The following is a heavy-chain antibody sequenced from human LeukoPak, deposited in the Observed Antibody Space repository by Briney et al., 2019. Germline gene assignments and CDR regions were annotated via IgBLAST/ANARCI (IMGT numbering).Heavy chain of an antibody. V-gene: IGHV4-59*13. CDR1: GASISSYY. CDR3: ARGLLKGQLHLGYSYYMDV. D-gene: IGHD2-2*01. Sequence: PSETLSLTCTVSGASISSYYWSWIRQPPGKGLEWIGYIYYSENTYYNPSRKSRVTTSIATSTNQFSLKLTSVTAADTAVYYCARGLLKGQLHLGYSYYMDVWGKGTTITVSS. CDR2: IYYSENT. J-gene: IGHJ6*03.